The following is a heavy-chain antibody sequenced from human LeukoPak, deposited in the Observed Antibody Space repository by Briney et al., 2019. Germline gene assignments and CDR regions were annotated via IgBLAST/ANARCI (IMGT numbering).Heavy chain of an antibody. J-gene: IGHJ4*02. CDR1: GFTFFTHA. V-gene: IGHV3-23*01. Sequence: GGSLRLSCAASGFTFFTHAMSWVRQAPGKGLEWVSAISGSGSLYYADSVRGRFIISRDNSKNTLYLQMNSLRAEDTAVYYCAKDTTSYDSSPQYFDYWGQGTLVTVSS. CDR3: AKDTTSYDSSPQYFDY. D-gene: IGHD3-22*01. CDR2: ISGSGSL.